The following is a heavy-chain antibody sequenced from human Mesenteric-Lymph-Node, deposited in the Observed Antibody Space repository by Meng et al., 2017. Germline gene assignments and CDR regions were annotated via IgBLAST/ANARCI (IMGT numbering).Heavy chain of an antibody. CDR2: IYYSGGT. V-gene: IGHV4-59*01. CDR3: ASSVYYGDYYFDY. Sequence: QVQLQESGPGLVKPSETLSLACTVSGGSISSYYWSWIRQPPGKGLEWIGYIYYSGGTNYNPSLKSRVTISVDTSKNQFSLKLSSVTATDTAVYYCASSVYYGDYYFDYWGQGTLVTVSS. CDR1: GGSISSYY. J-gene: IGHJ4*02. D-gene: IGHD4-17*01.